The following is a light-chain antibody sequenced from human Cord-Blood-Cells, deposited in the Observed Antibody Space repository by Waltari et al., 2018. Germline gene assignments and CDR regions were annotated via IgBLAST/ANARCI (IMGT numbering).Light chain of an antibody. CDR1: RSVLYSSNNKNY. CDR3: QQYYSTPLT. CDR2: WAS. J-gene: IGKJ4*01. V-gene: IGKV4-1*01. Sequence: DIVMTQSPDSLAVSLGERATTKSKSGRSVLYSSNNKNYLSWYQQKPGQPPKLLIYWASTRESGVPDRFSGSGSGTDFTLTISSLQAEDVAVYYCQQYYSTPLTFGGGTKVEIK.